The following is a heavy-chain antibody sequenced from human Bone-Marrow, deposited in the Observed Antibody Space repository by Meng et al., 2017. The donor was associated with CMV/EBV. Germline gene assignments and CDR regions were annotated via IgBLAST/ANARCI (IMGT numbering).Heavy chain of an antibody. CDR1: GVSISSYY. J-gene: IGHJ3*02. Sequence: SETLSLTCTVAGVSISSYYWSWIRQPPGKGLEWIGYIYYSGSSNYNPSLKSRVTISVETSKSQFSLKLNSVTAADTAVYYCARDRNAAFDIWGQGTMVTVSS. V-gene: IGHV4-59*01. CDR3: ARDRNAAFDI. CDR2: IYYSGSS.